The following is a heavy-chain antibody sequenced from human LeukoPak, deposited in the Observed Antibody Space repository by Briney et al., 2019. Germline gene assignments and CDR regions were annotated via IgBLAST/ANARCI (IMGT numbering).Heavy chain of an antibody. D-gene: IGHD1-1*01. CDR1: GYTFTSYY. Sequence: ASVKVSCKASGYTFTSYYMHWVRQAPGQGLKWMGIINPNGGSTTYAQKFQGRVTMTRETSTSTVYMELSSLRSEDTAVYYCAMLRYNWNNLAPWGQGTLVTVSS. V-gene: IGHV1-46*01. J-gene: IGHJ5*02. CDR2: INPNGGST. CDR3: AMLRYNWNNLAP.